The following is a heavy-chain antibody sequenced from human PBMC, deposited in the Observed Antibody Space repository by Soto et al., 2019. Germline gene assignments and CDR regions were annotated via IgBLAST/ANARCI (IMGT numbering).Heavy chain of an antibody. CDR1: GFTFSSYG. D-gene: IGHD3-3*01. J-gene: IGHJ6*02. Sequence: QVQLVESGGGVVQPGRSLRLSCAASGFTFSSYGMHWVRQAPGKGLEWVAVISYDGSNKYYADSVKGRFTISRDNYKNQLYLQMNSLRAEDTAVYYCAKDRRAIFGVVIISPYYDGMDVWGQGTTVTVSS. CDR3: AKDRRAIFGVVIISPYYDGMDV. CDR2: ISYDGSNK. V-gene: IGHV3-30*18.